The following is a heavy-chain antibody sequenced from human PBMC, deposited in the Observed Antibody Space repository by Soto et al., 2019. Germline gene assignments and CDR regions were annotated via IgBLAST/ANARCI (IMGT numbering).Heavy chain of an antibody. D-gene: IGHD3-16*02. CDR2: ISAYNGNT. V-gene: IGHV1-18*04. Sequence: QVQLVQSGAEVKKPGASVKVYCKASGYTFTSYGISWVRQAPGQGLEWMGWISAYNGNTNYAQKLQGRVTMPTDTTTSTAYTELRSLISDDTAVYYCSRAWDDYVWGSYRFSPYFDYWGQGTLVTVSS. CDR3: SRAWDDYVWGSYRFSPYFDY. J-gene: IGHJ4*02. CDR1: GYTFTSYG.